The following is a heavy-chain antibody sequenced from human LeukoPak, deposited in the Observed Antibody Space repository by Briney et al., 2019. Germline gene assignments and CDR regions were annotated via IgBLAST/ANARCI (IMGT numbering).Heavy chain of an antibody. D-gene: IGHD3-22*01. CDR1: GSTFTGYY. J-gene: IGHJ4*02. V-gene: IGHV1-2*02. Sequence: GASVKVSCKASGSTFTGYYMHWVRQAPGQGLEWMGWINPNSGGTNYAQKFQGRVTMTRDTSISTAYMELSRLRSDDTAVYYCAREHYYDSSGVNQNWGQGTLVTVSS. CDR2: INPNSGGT. CDR3: AREHYYDSSGVNQN.